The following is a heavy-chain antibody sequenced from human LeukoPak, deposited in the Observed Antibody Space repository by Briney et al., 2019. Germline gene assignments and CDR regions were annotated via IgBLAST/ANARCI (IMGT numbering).Heavy chain of an antibody. CDR1: GYTFTGYY. D-gene: IGHD1-14*01. CDR2: INPNSGGT. J-gene: IGHJ3*02. V-gene: IGHV1-2*02. CDR3: AKEGEPRSAFDI. Sequence: VASVKVSCKASGYTFTGYYIHWVRQAPGQGLEWMGWINPNSGGTNYAQKFQGRVTMTRDTSISTAYMELSRLRSDDTAVYYCAKEGEPRSAFDIWGQGTMVTVSS.